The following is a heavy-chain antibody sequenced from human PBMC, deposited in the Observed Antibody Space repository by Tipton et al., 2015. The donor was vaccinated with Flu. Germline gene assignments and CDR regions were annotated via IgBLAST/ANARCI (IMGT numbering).Heavy chain of an antibody. V-gene: IGHV4-59*08. Sequence: TLSLTCSVSGGSITSHYWGWIRQSPGNGLQWIGSVSHTGSPIYRPSLKGRVSISVDKAKDQFSLNLSSVTAADTAIYYCARQTYSRGWSGFLHYYSGVDVWGQGTAVTVSS. CDR3: ARQTYSRGWSGFLHYYSGVDV. CDR1: GGSITSHY. D-gene: IGHD6-13*01. CDR2: VSHTGSP. J-gene: IGHJ6*02.